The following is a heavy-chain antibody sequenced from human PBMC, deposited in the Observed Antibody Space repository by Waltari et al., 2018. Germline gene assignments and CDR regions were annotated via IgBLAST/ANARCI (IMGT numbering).Heavy chain of an antibody. V-gene: IGHV1-69*01. J-gene: IGHJ4*02. Sequence: QVQLVQSGAEVKKPGSSVKVSCKASGGTISSYAISWVRQAPGQGLEWMGGIMPMFGTANYAQKFQGRVTITADESTNTAYMGRSSLRSEDTAVFYCAGGIAEAEGELLEYWGQGTLVTVSS. CDR2: IMPMFGTA. CDR1: GGTISSYA. CDR3: AGGIAEAEGELLEY. D-gene: IGHD6-13*01.